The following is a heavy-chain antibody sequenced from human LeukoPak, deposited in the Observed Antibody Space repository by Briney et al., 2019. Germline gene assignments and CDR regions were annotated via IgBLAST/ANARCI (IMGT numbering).Heavy chain of an antibody. D-gene: IGHD6-13*01. CDR1: GFPFRSYS. V-gene: IGHV3-21*01. CDR3: AREEGSSWFLDY. Sequence: GPLRPSSPATGFPFRSYSMNWVRQAPGKGLEWVSSISSSSSYIYYADSVKGRFTISRDNAKNSLYLQMNSLRAEDTAVYYCAREEGSSWFLDYWGQGTLVTVSS. CDR2: ISSSSSYI. J-gene: IGHJ4*02.